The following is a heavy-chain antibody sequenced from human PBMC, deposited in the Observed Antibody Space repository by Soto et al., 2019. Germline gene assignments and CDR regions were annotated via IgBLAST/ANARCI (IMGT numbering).Heavy chain of an antibody. CDR1: GGSISSGGYY. Sequence: SETLSLTCTVSGGSISSGGYYWSWIRQHPGKGLEWIGYIYYSGSTYYNPSLKSRVTISVDTSKNQFSLKLSSVTPEDTALYYCTRDQVGSPGDYWSQGILVTVSS. D-gene: IGHD1-26*01. CDR2: IYYSGST. J-gene: IGHJ4*02. V-gene: IGHV4-31*03. CDR3: TRDQVGSPGDY.